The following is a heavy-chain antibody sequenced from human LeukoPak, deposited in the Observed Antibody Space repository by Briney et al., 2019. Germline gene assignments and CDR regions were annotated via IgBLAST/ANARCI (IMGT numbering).Heavy chain of an antibody. CDR1: GFTFSGYA. CDR3: ANLDRTWIQPY. Sequence: PGGSLRLSCAASGFTFSGYAMSWVRQAPGKGLEWVSAISGSGGSTFYADSVKGRFTISRDNSKNTLYLQMNSLRAEDTAVYYCANLDRTWIQPYWGQGTLVTVSS. CDR2: ISGSGGST. V-gene: IGHV3-23*01. J-gene: IGHJ4*02. D-gene: IGHD5-18*01.